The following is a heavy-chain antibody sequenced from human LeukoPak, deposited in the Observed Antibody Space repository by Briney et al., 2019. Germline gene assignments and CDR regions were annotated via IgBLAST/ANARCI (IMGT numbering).Heavy chain of an antibody. CDR3: AREDYDSSGHSNFEY. CDR1: GYTFTGYY. CDR2: INPNSGGT. J-gene: IGHJ4*02. Sequence: ASVTVSCKAFGYTFTGYYMHWVRQAPEQGLEWMGWINPNSGGTNYAQKFQGRVTMTRDTSISTASMELSSLKPDDTAVYYCAREDYDSSGHSNFEYWGQGTLVTVSS. D-gene: IGHD3-22*01. V-gene: IGHV1-2*02.